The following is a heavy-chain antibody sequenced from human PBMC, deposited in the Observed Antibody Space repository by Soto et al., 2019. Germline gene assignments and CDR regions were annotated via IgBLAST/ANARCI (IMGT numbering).Heavy chain of an antibody. CDR2: INPNSGGT. CDR1: GYSITGYY. J-gene: IGHJ4*02. Sequence: ASVKVSCKASGYSITGYYIHWVRQAPGQGLEWMGWINPNSGGTNYAQKFQGWVTMTRDTPISTVYMELSRLRSDDAAVYYCARDYCSGGRCHYFDYWGQGTLVTVSS. CDR3: ARDYCSGGRCHYFDY. D-gene: IGHD2-15*01. V-gene: IGHV1-2*04.